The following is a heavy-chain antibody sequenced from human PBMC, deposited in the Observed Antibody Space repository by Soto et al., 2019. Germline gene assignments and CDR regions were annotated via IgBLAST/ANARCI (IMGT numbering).Heavy chain of an antibody. CDR1: GGTFSSYT. CDR3: ARGVTISGWYRGDAFDI. D-gene: IGHD6-19*01. V-gene: IGHV1-69*02. J-gene: IGHJ3*02. CDR2: IIPILGIA. Sequence: QVQLVQSGAEVKTPGSSVKVSCKASGGTFSSYTISWVRQAPGQGLEWMGRIIPILGIANYAQKFQGRVTITADKSTSTAYMELSSLRSEDTAVYYCARGVTISGWYRGDAFDIWGQGTMVTVSS.